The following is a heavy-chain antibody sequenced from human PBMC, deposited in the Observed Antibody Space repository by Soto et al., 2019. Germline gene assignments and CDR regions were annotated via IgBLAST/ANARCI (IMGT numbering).Heavy chain of an antibody. CDR2: FDPEDGET. J-gene: IGHJ3*02. CDR3: ATGVVVVAAVHDAFDI. V-gene: IGHV1-24*01. CDR1: GYTLTELS. D-gene: IGHD2-15*01. Sequence: ASVKVSCKVSGYTLTELSMHWVRQAPGKGLEWMGGFDPEDGETIYAQKVQGRVTMTEDTSTDTAYMELSSLRSEDTAVYYCATGVVVVAAVHDAFDIWGQGTMVTVSS.